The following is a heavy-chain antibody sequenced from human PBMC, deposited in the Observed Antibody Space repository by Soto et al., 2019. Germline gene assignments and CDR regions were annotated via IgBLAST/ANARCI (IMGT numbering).Heavy chain of an antibody. CDR1: GGTFGSQG. CDR2: FIAMLGTP. J-gene: IGHJ4*02. D-gene: IGHD5-18*01. Sequence: GASVKFSCKASGGTFGSQGIAWVRQAPGQGLEWMGGFIAMLGTPTYAKKVQGRATISADESLTSSYLELRSLRSEDTGVYFCARGAMDNFECWGQGTVVTVSS. V-gene: IGHV1-69*13. CDR3: ARGAMDNFEC.